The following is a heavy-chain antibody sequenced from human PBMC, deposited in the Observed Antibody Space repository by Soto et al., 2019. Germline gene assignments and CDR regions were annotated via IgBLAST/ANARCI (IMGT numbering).Heavy chain of an antibody. V-gene: IGHV4-39*01. D-gene: IGHD3-16*02. Sequence: SEILSLTCTVSGGPISSSSYYWGWIRQPPGKGLEWIGSIYYSGSTYYNPSLKSRVTISVDTSKNQFSLKLSSVTAADTAVYYCARARGSYRYQIPYYFDYWGQGTLVTVSS. CDR3: ARARGSYRYQIPYYFDY. CDR1: GGPISSSSYY. CDR2: IYYSGST. J-gene: IGHJ4*02.